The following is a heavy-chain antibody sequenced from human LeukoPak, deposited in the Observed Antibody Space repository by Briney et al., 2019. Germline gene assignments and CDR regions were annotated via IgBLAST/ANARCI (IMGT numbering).Heavy chain of an antibody. J-gene: IGHJ4*02. CDR2: IIPILGIA. CDR1: GGTFSSYA. D-gene: IGHD5-24*01. V-gene: IGHV1-69*04. Sequence: GASVKVSCKASGGTFSSYAISWVRQAPGLGLEWMGRIIPILGIANSAQKFQGRVTITADKSTSTAYMELSSLRSEDTAVYYCARDGDGFSDYWGQGTLVTVSS. CDR3: ARDGDGFSDY.